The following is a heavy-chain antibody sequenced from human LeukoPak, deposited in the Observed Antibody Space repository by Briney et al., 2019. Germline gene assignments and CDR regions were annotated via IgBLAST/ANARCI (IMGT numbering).Heavy chain of an antibody. CDR3: ARDTAAAGIDYFDY. Sequence: GGSLRLPCAASGFTFSSYSMNWVRQAPGKGLEWVSSISSSSSYIYYADSVKGRFTISRDNAKNSLYLQMNSLRAEDTAVYYCARDTAAAGIDYFDYWGQGTLVTVSS. CDR1: GFTFSSYS. J-gene: IGHJ4*02. V-gene: IGHV3-21*01. CDR2: ISSSSSYI. D-gene: IGHD6-13*01.